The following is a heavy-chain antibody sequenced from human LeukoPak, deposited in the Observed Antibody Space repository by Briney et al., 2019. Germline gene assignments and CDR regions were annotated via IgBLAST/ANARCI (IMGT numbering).Heavy chain of an antibody. CDR3: ARSPPLRRYFDC. D-gene: IGHD3-9*01. V-gene: IGHV3-21*01. CDR2: ISGSSSYR. Sequence: PGGSLRLSCAASGFTFSSDSMNWVGQAPGKGGEWVSSISGSSSYRYYADSVKGRFTISRDNAKNSLYLQMNSLTAEDTAVYYCARSPPLRRYFDCWGQGTLVTVSS. CDR1: GFTFSSDS. J-gene: IGHJ4*02.